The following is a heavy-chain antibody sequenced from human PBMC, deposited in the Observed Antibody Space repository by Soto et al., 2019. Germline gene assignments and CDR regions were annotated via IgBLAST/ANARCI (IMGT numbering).Heavy chain of an antibody. V-gene: IGHV3-21*01. CDR1: GFTFSSYS. CDR3: ASEEGTGDHAGIDY. Sequence: GGSLRLSCAASGFTFSSYSMNWVRQAPGKGLEWVSSISSSSSYIYYADSVKGRFTISRDNAKNSLYLQMNSLRAEDTAVYYCASEEGTGDHAGIDYCGQGTLVTVSS. CDR2: ISSSSSYI. D-gene: IGHD2-21*02. J-gene: IGHJ4*02.